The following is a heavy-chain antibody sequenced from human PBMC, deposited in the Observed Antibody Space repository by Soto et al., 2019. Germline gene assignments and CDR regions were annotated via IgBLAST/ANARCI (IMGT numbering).Heavy chain of an antibody. D-gene: IGHD2-2*01. Sequence: ASVKVSCKASGYTFTSYAMHWVRQAPGQRLEWMGWINAGNGNTKYSQKFQGRVTITRDTSASTAYMELRSLRSEDTAVYYCASSYCISTSCPPYYGMYVWGQGTTVTVSS. J-gene: IGHJ6*02. V-gene: IGHV1-3*01. CDR3: ASSYCISTSCPPYYGMYV. CDR2: INAGNGNT. CDR1: GYTFTSYA.